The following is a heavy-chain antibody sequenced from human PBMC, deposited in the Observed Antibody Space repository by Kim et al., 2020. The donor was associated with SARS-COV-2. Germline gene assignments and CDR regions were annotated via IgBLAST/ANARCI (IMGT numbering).Heavy chain of an antibody. CDR2: ISNGGSNI. J-gene: IGHJ4*01. Sequence: GGSLRLSCAVSGFTFSSYEMNWVRQAPGKGLEWVSYISNGGSNIYYAESVKGRFTISRDNAKNSLYLPMNSLRVEDTAVYYCTRVFRSRTNVVYQLADY. CDR1: GFTFSSYE. D-gene: IGHD2-8*01. CDR3: TRVFRSRTNVVYQLADY. V-gene: IGHV3-48*03.